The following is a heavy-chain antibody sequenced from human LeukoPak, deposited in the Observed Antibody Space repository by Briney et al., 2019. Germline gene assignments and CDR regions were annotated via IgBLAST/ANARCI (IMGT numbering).Heavy chain of an antibody. D-gene: IGHD6-13*01. Sequence: SETLSLTCTVSGGSISSYYWSWIRQPPGKGLEWIGYIYYSRSTNYNPSLKSRVTISVDTSKNQFSLKLSSVTAADTAVYYCARLSIAAAGTYYYYYYYMDVWGKGTTVTVSS. V-gene: IGHV4-59*01. J-gene: IGHJ6*03. CDR2: IYYSRST. CDR1: GGSISSYY. CDR3: ARLSIAAAGTYYYYYYYMDV.